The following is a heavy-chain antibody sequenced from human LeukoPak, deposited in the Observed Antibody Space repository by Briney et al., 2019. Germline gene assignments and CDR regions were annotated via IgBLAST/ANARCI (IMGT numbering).Heavy chain of an antibody. V-gene: IGHV3-48*04. D-gene: IGHD6-13*01. CDR2: ISSSSSTI. Sequence: PGGSLRLSCAASGFTFSSYSMNWVRQAPGKGLEWVSYISSSSSTIYYADSVKGRFTISRDNVKNSLYLQMNSLRAEDTAVYYCARDRQQLVLWGQGTLVTVSS. CDR1: GFTFSSYS. CDR3: ARDRQQLVL. J-gene: IGHJ4*02.